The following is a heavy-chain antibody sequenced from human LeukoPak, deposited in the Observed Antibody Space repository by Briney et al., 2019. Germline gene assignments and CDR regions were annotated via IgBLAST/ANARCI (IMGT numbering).Heavy chain of an antibody. J-gene: IGHJ4*02. CDR2: IIPILGIA. CDR1: GGTFSSYA. D-gene: IGHD3-10*01. Sequence: ASVKVSCKASGGTFSSYAISWVRQAPGQGLEWMGRIIPILGIANYAQKFQGRVTITADKSTSTAYMELSSLRSEDTAVYYCARESLAKYYYGSGSYYHYFDYWGQGTLVTVSS. V-gene: IGHV1-69*04. CDR3: ARESLAKYYYGSGSYYHYFDY.